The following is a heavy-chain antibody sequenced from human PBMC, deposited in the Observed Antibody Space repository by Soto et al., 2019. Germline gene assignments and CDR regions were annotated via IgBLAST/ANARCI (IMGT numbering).Heavy chain of an antibody. CDR1: GFTFSSYS. CDR2: ITSGGLTI. D-gene: IGHD2-15*01. J-gene: IGHJ4*02. Sequence: PGGSLRLSCAASGFTFSSYSMNWVRQAPGKGLEWLSYITSGGLTIYSADSVEGRFTLSRDNAKNTLSLQMNSLRDEDTAVYYCARGDMSALYYFDFWGQGTLVTVSS. V-gene: IGHV3-48*02. CDR3: ARGDMSALYYFDF.